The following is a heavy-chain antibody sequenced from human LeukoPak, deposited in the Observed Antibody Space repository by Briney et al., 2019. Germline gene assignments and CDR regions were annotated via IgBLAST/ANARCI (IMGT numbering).Heavy chain of an antibody. J-gene: IGHJ4*02. CDR3: AREGEGVDTAMVTYDFDY. D-gene: IGHD5-18*01. Sequence: TGGSLRLSCAASGFTLSSYSMNWVRQAPGKGLEWVSSISSSSSYIYYADSVKGRFTISRDNAKNSLYLQMNSLRAEDTAVYYCAREGEGVDTAMVTYDFDYWGQGTLVTVSS. CDR1: GFTLSSYS. CDR2: ISSSSSYI. V-gene: IGHV3-21*01.